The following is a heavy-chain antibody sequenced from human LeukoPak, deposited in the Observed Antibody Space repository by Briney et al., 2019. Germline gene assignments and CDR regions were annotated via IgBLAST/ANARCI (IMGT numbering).Heavy chain of an antibody. CDR3: ENRPFCPFAF. V-gene: IGHV4-4*07. CDR2: IYTSGST. CDR1: DGSMKSYH. D-gene: IGHD2/OR15-2a*01. Sequence: SETLSLTCSVSDGSMKSYHWSWIRQPAGKGLEWIGRIYTSGSTDYNPSLMSRVTMSVDTSKNQFSLKLRSMTAADTAVYTRENRPFCPFAFWGQGVLVTVSS. J-gene: IGHJ4*02.